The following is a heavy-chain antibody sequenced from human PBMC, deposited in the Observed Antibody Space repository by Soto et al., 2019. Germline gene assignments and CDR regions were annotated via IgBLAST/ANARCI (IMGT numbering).Heavy chain of an antibody. V-gene: IGHV3-23*01. Sequence: GGSLRLSCAASGFTCSSYDMIWVRQAPGKGLEWVSTILVRGSTHYPDSVKGRFTISRDNSKNMVFLQMDSLTAGDTAVYYCAKATATGGGAFDICGQGTMVTVSS. J-gene: IGHJ3*02. CDR2: ILVRGST. CDR1: GFTCSSYD. D-gene: IGHD2-8*02. CDR3: AKATATGGGAFDI.